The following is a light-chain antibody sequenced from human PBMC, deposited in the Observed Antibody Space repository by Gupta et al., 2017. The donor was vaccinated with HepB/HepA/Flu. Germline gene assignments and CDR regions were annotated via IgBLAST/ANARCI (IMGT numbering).Light chain of an antibody. CDR1: RGDVGAYHY. Sequence: QPALTQPRSASGSPGQLVTISCTGTRGDVGAYHYVSWYQQFPGKAPKLMIYDVNTRPSGVPDRFSASKSGNTASLTISGLQAEDEADYYCCSSAGSHYVFGTGTKVTVL. CDR2: DVN. V-gene: IGLV2-11*01. CDR3: CSSAGSHYV. J-gene: IGLJ1*01.